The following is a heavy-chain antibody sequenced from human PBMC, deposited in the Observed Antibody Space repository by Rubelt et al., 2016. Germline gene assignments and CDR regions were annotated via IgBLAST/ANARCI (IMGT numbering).Heavy chain of an antibody. Sequence: AAPVKGRFTISRDDSKNTLYLQMNSLRAEDTAVYYCARDGSSGSSHFDYYYGMDVWGQGTTVTVSS. V-gene: IGHV3-15*01. D-gene: IGHD6-19*01. CDR3: ARDGSSGSSHFDYYYGMDV. J-gene: IGHJ6*02.